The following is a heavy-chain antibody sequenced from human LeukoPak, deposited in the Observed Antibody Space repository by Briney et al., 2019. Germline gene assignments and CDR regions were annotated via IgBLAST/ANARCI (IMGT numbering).Heavy chain of an antibody. Sequence: GGSLRLSCAASGFTFSSYAMSWVRQAPGKGLEWVSAISGSGGSTYYADSVKGRFTISRDNAKNSLYLQMSSLRAEDTAVYYCARVGGGYDFGYWGQGTLVTVSS. D-gene: IGHD5-12*01. J-gene: IGHJ4*02. CDR2: ISGSGGST. CDR1: GFTFSSYA. CDR3: ARVGGGYDFGY. V-gene: IGHV3-23*01.